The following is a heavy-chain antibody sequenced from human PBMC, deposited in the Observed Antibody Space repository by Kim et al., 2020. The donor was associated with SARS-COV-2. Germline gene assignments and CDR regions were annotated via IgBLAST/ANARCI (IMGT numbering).Heavy chain of an antibody. D-gene: IGHD3-3*01. CDR1: GFTFSSYS. Sequence: GGSLRLSCAASGFTFSSYSMNWVRQAPGKGLEWVSYISSSSSTIYYADSVKGRFTISRDNAKNSLYLQMNSLRDEDTAVYYCARSLGISLEWLLYLDYWGQGTLVTVSS. CDR3: ARSLGISLEWLLYLDY. J-gene: IGHJ4*02. V-gene: IGHV3-48*02. CDR2: ISSSSSTI.